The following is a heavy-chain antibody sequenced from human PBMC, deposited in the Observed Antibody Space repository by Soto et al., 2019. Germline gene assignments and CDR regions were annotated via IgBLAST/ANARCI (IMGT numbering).Heavy chain of an antibody. CDR3: ATRVSYYDSSGHYYELDY. CDR1: GFTFSSWE. V-gene: IGHV3-48*03. J-gene: IGHJ4*02. CDR2: ISSSSSII. Sequence: EVQLVESGGDLVQPGGSLRLSCAASGFTFSSWEMNWVRQAPGKGLEWVSYISSSSSIIYYADSVKGRFTISRDNAKNSLYLQMNSLRAEDTAVYYCATRVSYYDSSGHYYELDYWGQGTLVTVSS. D-gene: IGHD3-22*01.